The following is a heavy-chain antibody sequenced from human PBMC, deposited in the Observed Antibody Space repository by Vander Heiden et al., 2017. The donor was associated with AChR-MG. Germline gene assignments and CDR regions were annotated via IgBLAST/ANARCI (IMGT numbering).Heavy chain of an antibody. CDR2: IIPIFGTA. Sequence: QVQLVQSGAEVKKPGSSVKVSCKASGGTFSSYAISWVRQAPGQGLEWMGGIIPIFGTANYAKKFQGRVTITADESTSTAYRELSSLRSEETAVYYCAKGYSTGGSCFIVYYMDVWGKGTTVTVSS. J-gene: IGHJ6*03. D-gene: IGHD2-15*01. V-gene: IGHV1-69*01. CDR3: AKGYSTGGSCFIVYYMDV. CDR1: GGTFSSYA.